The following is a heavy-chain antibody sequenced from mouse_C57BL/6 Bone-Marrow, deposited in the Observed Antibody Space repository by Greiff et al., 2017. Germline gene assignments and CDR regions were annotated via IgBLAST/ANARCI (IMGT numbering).Heavy chain of an antibody. D-gene: IGHD2-12*01. CDR3: ARYCYWIFDY. CDR2: IYPGGGYT. Sequence: VQLQESGAELVRPGTSVTMSCKASGYTFTNYWIGWAKQRPGHGLEWIGDIYPGGGYTNYNEKFKGKATLTADKSSSTAYMQVSSLTSEDSAIYYCARYCYWIFDYWGQGTTLTDSS. CDR1: GYTFTNYW. V-gene: IGHV1-63*01. J-gene: IGHJ2*01.